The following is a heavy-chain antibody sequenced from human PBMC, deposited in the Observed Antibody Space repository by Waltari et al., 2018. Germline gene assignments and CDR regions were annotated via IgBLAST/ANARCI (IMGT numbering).Heavy chain of an antibody. J-gene: IGHJ6*04. CDR3: ARGPPQNMDV. CDR2: ISNDGSNK. V-gene: IGHV3-30-3*01. CDR1: GFTFSSYA. Sequence: QVQLVESGGGVVQPGRSLRLSCAASGFTFSSYAMHWVRQAPGKGLEWVAFISNDGSNKYYADSVKGRFTISRDNSKNTLYLQMNSLRAEDTAVYYCARGPPQNMDVWGKGTTVTISS.